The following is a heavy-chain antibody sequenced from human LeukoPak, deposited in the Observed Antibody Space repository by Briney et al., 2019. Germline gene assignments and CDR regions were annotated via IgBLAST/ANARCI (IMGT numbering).Heavy chain of an antibody. CDR3: ARAYGSGSYYYKFDY. J-gene: IGHJ4*02. CDR1: GGTFSSYA. CDR2: IIPIFGTA. Sequence: GASVKVSCKAFGGTFSSYAISWVRQAPGQGLEWMGGIIPIFGTANYAQKFQGRVPITADESTSTAYMELSSLRSEDTAVYYCARAYGSGSYYYKFDYWGQGTLVTVSS. D-gene: IGHD3-10*01. V-gene: IGHV1-69*13.